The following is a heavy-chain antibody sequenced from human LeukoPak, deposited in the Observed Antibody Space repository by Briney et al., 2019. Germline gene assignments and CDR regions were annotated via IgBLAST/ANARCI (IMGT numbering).Heavy chain of an antibody. CDR1: GFTFSSYA. Sequence: GGSLRLSCAASGFTFSSYAMSWVRQAPGKGLEWVSAISGSGGSTYYADSVKGRFTISRDNSKNTLYLQMNSLRAEDTAVYYCARALGYCSSASCYYFDNWGQGTLVTVSS. CDR3: ARALGYCSSASCYYFDN. V-gene: IGHV3-23*01. D-gene: IGHD2-2*01. J-gene: IGHJ4*02. CDR2: ISGSGGST.